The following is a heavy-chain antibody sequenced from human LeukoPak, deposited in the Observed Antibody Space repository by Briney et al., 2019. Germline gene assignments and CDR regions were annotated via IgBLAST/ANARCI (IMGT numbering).Heavy chain of an antibody. V-gene: IGHV4-4*09. CDR2: ISSSGSV. CDR1: RGSISGSIRSYY. J-gene: IGHJ4*02. D-gene: IGHD5-12*01. Sequence: KPSETLSLTCTVSRGSISGSIRSYYWSWLRQPPGKGLEWIGYISSSGSVNDNPSLRSRVTISVDTSKNQFFLNLSSVSAADTAVYYCARIPLGYSGAYYFDYWGQGTLVTVSP. CDR3: ARIPLGYSGAYYFDY.